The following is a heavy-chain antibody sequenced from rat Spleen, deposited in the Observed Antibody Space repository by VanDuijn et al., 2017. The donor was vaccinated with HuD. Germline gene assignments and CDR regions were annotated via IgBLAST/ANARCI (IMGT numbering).Heavy chain of an antibody. CDR1: GFSLTSYG. V-gene: IGHV2-77*01. Sequence: QVQMKETGPGLVQTTQTLSVTCTVSGFSLTSYGVHWVRQAPGKGLEWMGIIWGDGSTNYNSALKSRLSISRDTSKSQVFLTMNSLQTDDTAVYYCAEIGVAGRGWGQGVMVTVSS. D-gene: IGHD1-3*01. J-gene: IGHJ2*01. CDR3: AEIGVAGRG. CDR2: IWGDGST.